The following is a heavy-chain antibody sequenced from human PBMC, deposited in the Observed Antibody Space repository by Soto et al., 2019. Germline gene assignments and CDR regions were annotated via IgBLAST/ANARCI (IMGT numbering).Heavy chain of an antibody. CDR2: ITSGGST. D-gene: IGHD3-3*01. Sequence: GGSLRLSCAASGFTVSSNYMSWVRQAPGKGLEWVSAITSGGSTYYSDSVKGSFTLYRDNSKNTLYLQMNSLRAEDTAVYYCAKARAQYYDFWSGYPVDYWGQGTLVTVSS. CDR1: GFTVSSNY. CDR3: AKARAQYYDFWSGYPVDY. V-gene: IGHV3-66*01. J-gene: IGHJ4*02.